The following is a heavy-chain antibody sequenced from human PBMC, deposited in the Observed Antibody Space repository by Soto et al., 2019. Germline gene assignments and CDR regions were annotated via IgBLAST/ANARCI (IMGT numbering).Heavy chain of an antibody. CDR2: INHSGST. CDR3: ASPAQGAFDF. Sequence: SETLSLTCVVYGGSSSSHYYSWIRQPPGKGLEWIGEINHSGSTNYNPSLKSRVTISIDTSKNQFSLKLNSVTAADTAEYYCASPAQGAFDFWGQGTMVTVSS. J-gene: IGHJ3*01. V-gene: IGHV4-34*01. CDR1: GGSSSSHY.